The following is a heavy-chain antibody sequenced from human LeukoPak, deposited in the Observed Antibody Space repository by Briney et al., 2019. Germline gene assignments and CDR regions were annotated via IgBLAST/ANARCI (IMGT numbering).Heavy chain of an antibody. V-gene: IGHV5-51*01. CDR3: ARLGGYCSSTSCYFDY. Sequence: GESLKISCKGSGYSFTSYWIGWVRQMPGKGLEWMGIIYPGDSDTRYSPSFQGQVTISADKSISTAYLQWSSLKASDTAMYYCARLGGYCSSTSCYFDYWGQGTLVTVSS. CDR1: GYSFTSYW. J-gene: IGHJ4*02. D-gene: IGHD2-2*01. CDR2: IYPGDSDT.